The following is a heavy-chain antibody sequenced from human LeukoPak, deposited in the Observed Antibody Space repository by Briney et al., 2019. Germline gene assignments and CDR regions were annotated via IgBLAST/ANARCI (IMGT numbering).Heavy chain of an antibody. CDR2: VYHNGET. CDR1: GYSIATNYY. D-gene: IGHD1-26*01. Sequence: SETLSLTCTVSGYSIATNYYWAWIRQSPGTGLEWIGSVYHNGETYYNPSLKSRVIISVDTSKNEFSLRLTSVTAADTAVYYCVTPRSWELSDMAVWGKGTTVIVSS. V-gene: IGHV4-38-2*02. CDR3: VTPRSWELSDMAV. J-gene: IGHJ6*03.